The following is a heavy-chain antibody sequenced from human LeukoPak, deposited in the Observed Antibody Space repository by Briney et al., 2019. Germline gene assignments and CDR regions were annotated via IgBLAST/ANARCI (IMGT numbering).Heavy chain of an antibody. CDR1: GFTFSGSA. J-gene: IGHJ4*02. CDR2: IRSKANSYAT. D-gene: IGHD1-26*01. CDR3: AKRFPPVGATLQYYFDY. V-gene: IGHV3-73*01. Sequence: GGSLRLSCAASGFTFSGSAMHWVRQASGKGLEWVGRIRSKANSYATAYAASVKGRFTISRDDSKNTAYLQMNSLRAEDTAVYYCAKRFPPVGATLQYYFDYWGQGTLVTVSS.